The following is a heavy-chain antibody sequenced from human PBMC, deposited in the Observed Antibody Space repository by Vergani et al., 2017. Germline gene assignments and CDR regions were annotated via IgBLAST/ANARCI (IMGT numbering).Heavy chain of an antibody. D-gene: IGHD2-21*01. CDR3: TTAPLYCGDGSCYWLRDHHYYGMDV. CDR2: IISTFDRGTT. Sequence: EVQLVESGGGIVKPGGSLRLSCVASGFSFRNAWMNWVRRTPGKGLEWVGRIISTFDRGTTDYAAAVKGRFTISRDGSKNTLFLQMNGLKTEDIGVYYCTTAPLYCGDGSCYWLRDHHYYGMDVWGQGTTVTVSS. V-gene: IGHV3-15*07. J-gene: IGHJ6*02. CDR1: GFSFRNAW.